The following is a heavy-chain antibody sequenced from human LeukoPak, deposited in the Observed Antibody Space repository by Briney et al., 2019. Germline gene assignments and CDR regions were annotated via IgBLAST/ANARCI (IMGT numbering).Heavy chain of an antibody. V-gene: IGHV3-23*01. Sequence: GGSLRLSCATSGFIFSNYAGNWVRQAPGKGLEWVSGIIGGAGGTYYADSVKGRFTISRDNAKNTLYLQMNSLRAEDTAVYYCAHGSMYQLDYWGQGTLVTVSS. J-gene: IGHJ4*02. CDR3: AHGSMYQLDY. D-gene: IGHD2-2*01. CDR2: IIGGAGGT. CDR1: GFIFSNYA.